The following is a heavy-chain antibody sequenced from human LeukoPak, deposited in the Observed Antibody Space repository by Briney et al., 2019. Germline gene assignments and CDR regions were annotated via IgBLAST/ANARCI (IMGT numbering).Heavy chain of an antibody. J-gene: IGHJ5*02. D-gene: IGHD1-26*01. CDR3: ARLRADAGSGHNWFDP. Sequence: SVKVSCKASGGTLSSYGIGWVRQAPGQGLEWMRRIIPIVNRANSAQRFQGRVTITADTSTNTVYMELSSLRSDDTAVYYCARLRADAGSGHNWFDPWGQGTLVTVSS. V-gene: IGHV1-69*04. CDR1: GGTLSSYG. CDR2: IIPIVNRA.